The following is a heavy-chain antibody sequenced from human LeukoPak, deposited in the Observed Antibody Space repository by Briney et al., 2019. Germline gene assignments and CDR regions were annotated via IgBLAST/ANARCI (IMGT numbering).Heavy chain of an antibody. D-gene: IGHD3-10*01. CDR2: IYPGDSDT. Sequence: GESLKISCKGSGYSFTSYWIGWVRQMPGKGLEWMGIIYPGDSDTRYSPSFQGQVTISADKSISTAYLQWSSLKASDTAMYYCARYPLVRGVIISYFQHWGQGTLVTVPS. CDR1: GYSFTSYW. V-gene: IGHV5-51*01. CDR3: ARYPLVRGVIISYFQH. J-gene: IGHJ1*01.